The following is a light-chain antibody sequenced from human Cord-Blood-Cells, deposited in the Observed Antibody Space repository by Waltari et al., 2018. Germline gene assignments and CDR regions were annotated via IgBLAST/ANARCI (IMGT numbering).Light chain of an antibody. CDR2: EVS. Sequence: QSALTQPASVSGSPGQSITISCTGPSSDVGSSNLFSWYQQHPGKAPNLVIYEVSKRPCGVSDRFSGAKSGNTASLTISGLQAEDEADYYCCSYAGSSTWVFGGGTKLTVL. CDR3: CSYAGSSTWV. V-gene: IGLV2-23*02. J-gene: IGLJ3*02. CDR1: SSDVGSSNL.